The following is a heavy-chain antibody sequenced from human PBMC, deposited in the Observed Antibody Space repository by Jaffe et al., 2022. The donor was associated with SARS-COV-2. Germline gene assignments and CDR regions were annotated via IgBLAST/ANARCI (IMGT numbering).Heavy chain of an antibody. CDR2: INHSGST. CDR3: ARGLWFGELLRPSTGYGMDV. D-gene: IGHD3-10*01. V-gene: IGHV4-34*01. CDR1: GGSFSGYY. Sequence: QVQLQQWGAGLLKPSETLSLTCAVYGGSFSGYYWSWIRQPPGKGLEWIGEINHSGSTNYNPSLKSRVTISVDTSKNQFSLKLSSVTAADTAVYYCARGLWFGELLRPSTGYGMDVWGQGTTVTVSS. J-gene: IGHJ6*02.